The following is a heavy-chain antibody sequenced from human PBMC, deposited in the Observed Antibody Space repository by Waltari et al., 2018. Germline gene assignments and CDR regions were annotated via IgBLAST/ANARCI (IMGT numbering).Heavy chain of an antibody. CDR3: ARDSVDLLATIDY. CDR1: GFTFSYYE. V-gene: IGHV3-48*03. J-gene: IGHJ4*02. D-gene: IGHD5-12*01. CDR2: SSSRGSTI. Sequence: EVQLVESGGGLVQPGGSLRLSCAASGFTFSYYEMNWVRQAPGKGLEWVSYSSSRGSTIYYADSVKGRFTISRDNGKNSLYLQMNSLRAEDTAVYYCARDSVDLLATIDYWGQGTLVTVSS.